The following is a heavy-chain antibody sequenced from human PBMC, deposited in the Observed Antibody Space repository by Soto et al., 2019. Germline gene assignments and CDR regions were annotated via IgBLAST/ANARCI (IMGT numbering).Heavy chain of an antibody. CDR2: ISGSGGST. D-gene: IGHD6-6*01. J-gene: IGHJ4*02. CDR1: GFTFSSYA. Sequence: GGSLRLSCAASGFTFSSYAMSWVRQAPGKGLEWVSAISGSGGSTYYADSVKGRFTISRDNSKNTLYLQMNSLRAEDTAVYYCAKGSDSYSSSSNFAYWGQGTLVTVSS. V-gene: IGHV3-23*01. CDR3: AKGSDSYSSSSNFAY.